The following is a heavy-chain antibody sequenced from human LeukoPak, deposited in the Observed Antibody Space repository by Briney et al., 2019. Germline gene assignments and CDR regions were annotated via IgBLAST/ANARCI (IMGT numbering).Heavy chain of an antibody. V-gene: IGHV4-59*01. J-gene: IGHJ2*01. D-gene: IGHD6-13*01. CDR3: ARHGVAAAVDAWYFDL. Sequence: SETLSLTCTVSGDSIRSYFRSWIRQPPGKGLEWIGYLYYSGSTNYNPSLRSRVTISVDTSKYQFSLKMSSVTAADTAVYYCARHGVAAAVDAWYFDLWGRGTLVTVSS. CDR1: GDSIRSYF. CDR2: LYYSGST.